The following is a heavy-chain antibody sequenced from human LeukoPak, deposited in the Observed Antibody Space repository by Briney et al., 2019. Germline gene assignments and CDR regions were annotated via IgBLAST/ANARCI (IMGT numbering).Heavy chain of an antibody. J-gene: IGHJ4*02. Sequence: GGSLRLSCAASGFIFSRYWMHWVRQAPGKGLVWVSRINNDGSGTSYADSVKGRFTISRDNAKNTLYLQMNSLRAEDTAVYYCARTYSSGTYGAIDYWGQGTLVTVSS. CDR3: ARTYSSGTYGAIDY. D-gene: IGHD3-10*01. CDR2: INNDGSGT. CDR1: GFIFSRYW. V-gene: IGHV3-74*01.